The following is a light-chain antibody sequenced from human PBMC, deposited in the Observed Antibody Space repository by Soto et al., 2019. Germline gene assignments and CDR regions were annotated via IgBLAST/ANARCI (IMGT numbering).Light chain of an antibody. Sequence: IQMTQSPSSLSASVGDTVTITCRASHSVSRSLNWYQQKPGKAPKLLTYAASSLHSGVPSRFSGSGSGTEFNLTITHLHPEDCATYFCQQSYNTPLAFGGGSRVEIK. CDR2: AAS. CDR1: HSVSRS. CDR3: QQSYNTPLA. V-gene: IGKV1-39*01. J-gene: IGKJ4*01.